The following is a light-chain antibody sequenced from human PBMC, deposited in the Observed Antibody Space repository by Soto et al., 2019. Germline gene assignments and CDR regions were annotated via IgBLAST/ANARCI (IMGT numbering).Light chain of an antibody. CDR3: QQYGTSPYT. CDR1: QSVINNW. V-gene: IGKV3-20*01. J-gene: IGKJ2*01. Sequence: EIVLTQSPDTLSLSPGERATLSCRASQSVINNWLAWYQQKPGQPPRLLIYSASSRPGGIPDKFSGSGSGTDFTLTINRLEPEDFAVYYCQQYGTSPYTFAQGTKLEI. CDR2: SAS.